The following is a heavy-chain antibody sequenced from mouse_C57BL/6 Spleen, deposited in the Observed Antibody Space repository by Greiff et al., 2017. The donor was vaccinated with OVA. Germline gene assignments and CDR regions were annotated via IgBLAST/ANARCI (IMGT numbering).Heavy chain of an antibody. D-gene: IGHD4-1*01. J-gene: IGHJ2*01. CDR3: ASLTLLDC. V-gene: IGHV5-17*01. CDR2: ISSGSSTI. Sequence: EVQVVESGGGLVKPGGSLKLSCAASGFTFSDYGMHWVRQAPETGLEWVAYISSGSSTIYYADTVKGRFTISRDNAKNTLFLQMTSLRSEDTAMYYCASLTLLDCWGQGTTLTVAS. CDR1: GFTFSDYG.